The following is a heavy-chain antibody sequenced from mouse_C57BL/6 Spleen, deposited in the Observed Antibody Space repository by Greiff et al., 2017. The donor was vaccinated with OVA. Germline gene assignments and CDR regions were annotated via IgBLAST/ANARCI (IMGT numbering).Heavy chain of an antibody. CDR1: GFTFSDAW. D-gene: IGHD1-1*01. V-gene: IGHV6-6*01. CDR2: IRNKANNHAT. J-gene: IGHJ2*01. Sequence: EVQRVESGGGLVQPGGSMKLSCAASGFTFSDAWMDWVRQSPEKGLEWVAEIRNKANNHATYYAESVKGRFTISRDDSKSSVYLQMNSLRAEDTGIYYCTLLRSYYFDYWGQGTTLTVSS. CDR3: TLLRSYYFDY.